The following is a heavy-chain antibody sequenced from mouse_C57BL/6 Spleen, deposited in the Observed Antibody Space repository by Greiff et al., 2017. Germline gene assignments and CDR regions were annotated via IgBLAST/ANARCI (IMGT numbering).Heavy chain of an antibody. CDR2: ISYDGSN. Sequence: EVQLQQSGPGLVKPSQSLSLTCSVTGYSITSGYYWNWIRQFPGNKLEWMGYISYDGSNNNNPFPKNRISITRDTSKNQFFLELNSETTGDPPTWYCARTRYYGSSYWYFDVWVTGTTVNFPS. V-gene: IGHV3-6*01. CDR3: ARTRYYGSSYWYFDV. D-gene: IGHD1-1*01. J-gene: IGHJ1*03. CDR1: GYSITSGYY.